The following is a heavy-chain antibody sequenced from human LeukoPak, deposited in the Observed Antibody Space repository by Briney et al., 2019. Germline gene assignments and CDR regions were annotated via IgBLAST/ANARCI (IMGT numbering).Heavy chain of an antibody. D-gene: IGHD2-2*01. J-gene: IGHJ4*02. V-gene: IGHV4-34*01. CDR3: ARKSLGYCSSTSCYALDY. CDR1: GGSFSGYY. CDR2: INHSGST. Sequence: SETLSLTCAVYGGSFSGYYWSWIRQPPGKGLEWIGEINHSGSTNYNPSLKSRVNISVDTSKNQFSLKLSSVTAADTAVYYCARKSLGYCSSTSCYALDYWGQGTLVTVSS.